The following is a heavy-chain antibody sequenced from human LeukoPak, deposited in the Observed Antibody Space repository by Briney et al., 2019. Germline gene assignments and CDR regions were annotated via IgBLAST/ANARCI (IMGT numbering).Heavy chain of an antibody. CDR2: ISSSSSYI. J-gene: IGHJ3*02. CDR3: ARDQWCSSGGRGSAFDI. V-gene: IGHV3-21*01. D-gene: IGHD2-15*01. CDR1: GFTFSSYS. Sequence: PGGSLRLSCAASGFTFSSYSMNWVRQAPGKGLEWVSSISSSSSYIYYADSVKGRFTISRDNAKNSLYLQMNSLRAEDTAVYYCARDQWCSSGGRGSAFDIWGQGTMVTVSS.